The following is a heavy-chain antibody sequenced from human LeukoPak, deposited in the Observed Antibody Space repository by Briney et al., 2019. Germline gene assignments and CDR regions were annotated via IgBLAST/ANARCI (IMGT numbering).Heavy chain of an antibody. D-gene: IGHD4-17*01. CDR2: IWYDGSNK. V-gene: IGHV3-33*01. CDR1: GFTFGSYG. Sequence: GGSLRLSCAASGFTFGSYGMHWVRQAPGKGLEWVAVIWYDGSNKYYADSVKGRFTISRDNSKNTLYLQMNSLRAEDTAVYYCARDGPHDYGDLDYWGQGTLVTVSS. CDR3: ARDGPHDYGDLDY. J-gene: IGHJ4*02.